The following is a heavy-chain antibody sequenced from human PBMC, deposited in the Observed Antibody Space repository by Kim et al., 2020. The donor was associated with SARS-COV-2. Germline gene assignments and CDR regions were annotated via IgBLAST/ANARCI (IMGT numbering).Heavy chain of an antibody. CDR3: ARVPIAVAGDFDY. CDR2: INHSGST. D-gene: IGHD6-19*01. Sequence: SETLSLTCAVYGGSFSGYYWSWIRQPPGKGLEWIGEINHSGSTNYNPSLKSRVTISVDTSKNQFSLKLSSVTAADTAVYYCARVPIAVAGDFDYWGQGTL. V-gene: IGHV4-34*01. CDR1: GGSFSGYY. J-gene: IGHJ4*02.